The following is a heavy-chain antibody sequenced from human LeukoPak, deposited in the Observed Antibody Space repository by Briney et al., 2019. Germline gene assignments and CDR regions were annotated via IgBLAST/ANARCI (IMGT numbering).Heavy chain of an antibody. Sequence: GGSLRLSCAASGFTFSSYEMNWVRQAPGKGLEWVSSISSSSSYIYYADSVKGRFTISRDNAKNSLYLQMNSLRAEDTAVYYCARVLVLAPDYWGQGTLVTVSS. D-gene: IGHD3-3*01. CDR1: GFTFSSYE. J-gene: IGHJ4*02. V-gene: IGHV3-21*01. CDR2: ISSSSSYI. CDR3: ARVLVLAPDY.